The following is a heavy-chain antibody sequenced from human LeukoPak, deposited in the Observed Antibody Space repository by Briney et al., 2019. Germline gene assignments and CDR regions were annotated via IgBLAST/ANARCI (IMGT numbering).Heavy chain of an antibody. CDR1: GFTFSTSY. V-gene: IGHV3-7*01. CDR2: IKEDGSKK. J-gene: IGHJ4*02. Sequence: PGGSLRLSCAASGFTFSTSYMSWVRQAPGKGPEWVANIKEDGSKKSYADSVKGRFTISRDNAKSSLYLQMNSLRAEDTALYYCATPADDYWGQGTLVTVSS. CDR3: ATPADDY.